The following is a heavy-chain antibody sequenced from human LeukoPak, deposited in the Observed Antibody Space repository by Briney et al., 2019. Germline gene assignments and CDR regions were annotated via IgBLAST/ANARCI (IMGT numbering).Heavy chain of an antibody. CDR1: GFTVSSNY. D-gene: IGHD3-9*01. CDR2: IQQDGSEK. CDR3: ARGETRYFDWLLYRTPGVLDY. V-gene: IGHV3-7*01. J-gene: IGHJ4*02. Sequence: PGGSLRLSCAASGFTVSSNYMSWVRQAPGKGLEWVANIQQDGSEKYYVDSVKGRFTISRDNAKNSLYLQMNSLRAEDTAVYYCARGETRYFDWLLYRTPGVLDYWGQGTLVTVSS.